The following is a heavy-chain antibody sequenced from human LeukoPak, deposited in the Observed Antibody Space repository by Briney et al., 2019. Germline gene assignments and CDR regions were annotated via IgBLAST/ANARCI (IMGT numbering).Heavy chain of an antibody. Sequence: GGSLRLSCAVSGFTFSSYWMHWVRQAPGKGLVWVSRIDRDGSRINYADSVKGRFTISRDNAKNSLYLQMNSLRAEDTAVYYCARVNWEDWFDPWGQGTLVTVSS. J-gene: IGHJ5*02. D-gene: IGHD1-26*01. CDR1: GFTFSSYW. CDR3: ARVNWEDWFDP. V-gene: IGHV3-74*01. CDR2: IDRDGSRI.